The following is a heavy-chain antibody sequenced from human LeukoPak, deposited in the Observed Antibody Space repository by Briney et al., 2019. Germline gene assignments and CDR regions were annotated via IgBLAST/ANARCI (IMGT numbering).Heavy chain of an antibody. J-gene: IGHJ4*02. CDR2: ISGDGGST. D-gene: IGHD6-19*01. CDR1: GFTFDDYA. Sequence: GGSLRLSCAASGFTFDDYAMHWVRQAPGKGLEWISLISGDGGSTYYADSVKGRFTISRDNSKNSLYQQMNSLRTEDTALYYCAKYSVAGTDFDYWGQGTLVSVSS. CDR3: AKYSVAGTDFDY. V-gene: IGHV3-43*02.